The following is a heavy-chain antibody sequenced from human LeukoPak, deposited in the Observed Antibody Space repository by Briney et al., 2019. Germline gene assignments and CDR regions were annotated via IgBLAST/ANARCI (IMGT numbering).Heavy chain of an antibody. CDR3: ARDSLTMIVGRQKRGLDY. CDR2: ISWNSGSI. J-gene: IGHJ4*02. V-gene: IGHV3-9*01. Sequence: GRSLRLSCAASGFTFDDYAMHWVRQAPGKGLEWVSGISWNSGSIGYADSVKGRFTISRDNAKNSLYLQMNSLRAEDTAVYYCARDSLTMIVGRQKRGLDYWGQGTLVTVSS. D-gene: IGHD3-22*01. CDR1: GFTFDDYA.